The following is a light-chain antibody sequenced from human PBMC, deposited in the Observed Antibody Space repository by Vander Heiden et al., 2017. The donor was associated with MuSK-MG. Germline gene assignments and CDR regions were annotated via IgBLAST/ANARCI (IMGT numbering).Light chain of an antibody. Sequence: VGDRVTITCRASEDISTWLAWYQQTPGEAPRLLIFDASNLESGVPSRFSGSGSGTHFILTVSNLQPADFASYYCQQTGSFPLTFGGGSKVDI. CDR1: EDISTW. V-gene: IGKV1-12*01. J-gene: IGKJ4*01. CDR3: QQTGSFPLT. CDR2: DAS.